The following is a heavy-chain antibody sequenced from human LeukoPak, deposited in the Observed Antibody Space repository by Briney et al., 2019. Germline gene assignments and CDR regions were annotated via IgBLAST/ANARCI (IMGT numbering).Heavy chain of an antibody. Sequence: PSETLSLTCAVYGGSFSGYYWSWIRQPPGKGLEWIGEINHSGSTNYNPSLKSRVTISVDTSKNQFSLKLSSVTAADTAVYYCARGGGYCSSTSCRKAHKNYGMDVWGQGTTVTVSS. D-gene: IGHD2-2*01. J-gene: IGHJ6*02. CDR3: ARGGGYCSSTSCRKAHKNYGMDV. V-gene: IGHV4-34*01. CDR2: INHSGST. CDR1: GGSFSGYY.